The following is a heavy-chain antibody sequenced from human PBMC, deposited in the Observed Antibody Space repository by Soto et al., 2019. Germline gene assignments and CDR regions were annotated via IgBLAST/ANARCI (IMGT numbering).Heavy chain of an antibody. V-gene: IGHV6-1*01. CDR3: ARGNWYAKGYYYYGMDV. Sequence: SQTLSLTCVISGDSVSSNSAAWNWIRQSPSRGPEWLGRTYYRSKWYNDYAVSVKSRITINPDTSKNQFSLQLNSVTPEDTAVYYCARGNWYAKGYYYYGMDVWGQGTTVTVSS. CDR2: TYYRSKWYN. J-gene: IGHJ6*02. CDR1: GDSVSSNSAA. D-gene: IGHD1-1*01.